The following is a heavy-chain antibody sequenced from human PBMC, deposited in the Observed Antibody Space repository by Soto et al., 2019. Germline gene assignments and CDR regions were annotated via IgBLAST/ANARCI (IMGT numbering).Heavy chain of an antibody. J-gene: IGHJ6*02. CDR2: LIPMFGTT. Sequence: QVQLVQSGAEVKTPGSSVKVSCKASGGTFSSYSINWVRQAPGQGLEWRGRLIPMFGTTDYAQRIQGRVTFTADASTSTDSMEVTNLKSEDTAVYYCARAVVLTFTRFYDMDVWGQGTTVTVSS. CDR1: GGTFSSYS. V-gene: IGHV1-69*18. CDR3: ARAVVLTFTRFYDMDV. D-gene: IGHD3-9*01.